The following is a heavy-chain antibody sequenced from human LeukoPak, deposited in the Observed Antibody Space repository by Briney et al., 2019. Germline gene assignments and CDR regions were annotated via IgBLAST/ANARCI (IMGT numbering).Heavy chain of an antibody. CDR1: GYTITSYG. J-gene: IGHJ5*02. CDR2: ISAYNGNT. Sequence: GASVKVSCKASGYTITSYGISWVRQAPGQGLEWMGWISAYNGNTNYAQKLQGRVTMTTDTSTSTAYMELRSLRSDDTAVYYCARDLGSSATSTHWFDPWGQGTLVTVSS. CDR3: ARDLGSSATSTHWFDP. D-gene: IGHD6-6*01. V-gene: IGHV1-18*01.